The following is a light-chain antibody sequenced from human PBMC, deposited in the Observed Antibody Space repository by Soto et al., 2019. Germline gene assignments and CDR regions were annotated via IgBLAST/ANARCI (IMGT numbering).Light chain of an antibody. V-gene: IGKV1-39*01. Sequence: ILMSQSASSLSASVGDRVTITCRARQSISSNLNWHQQKTGKAPKVLIYAASSLQSGVPSRFSGSRSGTDFTLTISSLQPEDFATYYCQQSYSMPYTFGQGNKLEIK. CDR2: AAS. J-gene: IGKJ2*01. CDR3: QQSYSMPYT. CDR1: QSISSN.